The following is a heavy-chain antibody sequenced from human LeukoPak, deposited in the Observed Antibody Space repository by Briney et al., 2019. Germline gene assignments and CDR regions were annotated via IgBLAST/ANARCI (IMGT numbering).Heavy chain of an antibody. V-gene: IGHV4-31*03. CDR3: ARLASGYCSSTSCSY. Sequence: SQTLSLTCTVSGGSISSGGYYWSWILQHPGKGLEWIGYIYYSGSTYYNPSLKSRVTISVDTSKNQFSLKLSSVTAADTAVYYCARLASGYCSSTSCSYWGQGTLVTVSS. D-gene: IGHD2-2*03. J-gene: IGHJ4*02. CDR1: GGSISSGGYY. CDR2: IYYSGST.